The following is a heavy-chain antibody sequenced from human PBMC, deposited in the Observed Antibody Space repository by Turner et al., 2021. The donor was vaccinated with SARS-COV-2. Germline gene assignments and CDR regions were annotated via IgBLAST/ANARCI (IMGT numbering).Heavy chain of an antibody. CDR1: GGSISSYY. V-gene: IGHV4-4*07. CDR2: IYTSRST. J-gene: IGHJ5*02. Sequence: VQLQESGTGLVKPSEALSTNCNVSGGSISSYYWSWIRQPAGKGLEWIGHIYTSRSTNYNPSLKSRVTMSVDTSKNQFSLKLSSVTAADTAVYYCVGDWRSSSWYFGFDPWGQGTLVTVSS. D-gene: IGHD6-13*01. CDR3: VGDWRSSSWYFGFDP.